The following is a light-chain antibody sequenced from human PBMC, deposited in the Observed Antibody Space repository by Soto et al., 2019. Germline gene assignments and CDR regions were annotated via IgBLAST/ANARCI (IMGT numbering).Light chain of an antibody. CDR1: QSVNSN. CDR2: GTS. Sequence: EIVMTQSPATVSVSPMEIATLSFMASQSVNSNLAWYQQKAGQAPRLLIYGTSTRATGIPARFTGSGSGTDFTLTISSLQFEDFAVYYCQQYNNWPRTFGQGTKVDIK. CDR3: QQYNNWPRT. V-gene: IGKV3-15*01. J-gene: IGKJ1*01.